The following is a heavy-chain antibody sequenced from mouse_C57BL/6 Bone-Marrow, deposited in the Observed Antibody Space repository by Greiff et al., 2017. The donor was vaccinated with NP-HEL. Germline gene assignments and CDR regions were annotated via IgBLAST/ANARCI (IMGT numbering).Heavy chain of an antibody. CDR1: GYTFTDYY. Sequence: EVQLQQSGPELVKPGASVKISCKASGYTFTDYYMNWVKQSHGKSLEWIGDINPNNGGTSYNQKFKGKATLTVDKSSSTAYMELRSLTSEDSAVYYCARSPPGTKDYFDYWGQGTTLTVSS. CDR2: INPNNGGT. CDR3: ARSPPGTKDYFDY. J-gene: IGHJ2*01. D-gene: IGHD4-1*01. V-gene: IGHV1-26*01.